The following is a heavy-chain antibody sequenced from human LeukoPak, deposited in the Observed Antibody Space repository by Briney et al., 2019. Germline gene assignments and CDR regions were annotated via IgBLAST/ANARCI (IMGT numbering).Heavy chain of an antibody. V-gene: IGHV1-69*01. Sequence: ASVKVSCKASGGTFSSYAISWVRQAPGQGLEWMGGIIPIFGTANYAQKFQGRVTITADESTSTAYMELSSLRSEDTAVYYCARDPNSSGHYLNWFDPWGQGTLVTVSS. D-gene: IGHD3-22*01. CDR2: IIPIFGTA. CDR3: ARDPNSSGHYLNWFDP. CDR1: GGTFSSYA. J-gene: IGHJ5*02.